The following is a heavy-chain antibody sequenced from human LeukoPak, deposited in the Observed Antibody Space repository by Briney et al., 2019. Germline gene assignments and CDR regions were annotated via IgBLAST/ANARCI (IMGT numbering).Heavy chain of an antibody. CDR3: AREASDSSGPAVDY. J-gene: IGHJ4*02. CDR1: GFTFSSYW. D-gene: IGHD3-22*01. Sequence: GRSLRLSCAASGFTFSSYWRGWGPQAPGRGVGWVANIKQDGSEKYYVDSVKGRFTISTANAKNSLYLQMNSLRAEDTAVYYCAREASDSSGPAVDYWGQGTLVTVSS. CDR2: IKQDGSEK. V-gene: IGHV3-7*01.